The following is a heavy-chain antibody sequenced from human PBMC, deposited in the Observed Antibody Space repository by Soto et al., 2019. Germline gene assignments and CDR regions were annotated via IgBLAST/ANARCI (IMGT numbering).Heavy chain of an antibody. CDR3: ARQPLGAATVTSVINWFEP. CDR2: IYYSGST. J-gene: IGHJ5*02. V-gene: IGHV4-39*01. Sequence: QLQLQESGPGLVKPSETLSLTCTVSGGSISSSSSYWGWIRQPPGKGLEWIGDIYYSGSTNYNPSLKSRVTISVGTSKTQFSLKLNSVTAAATAVYYCARQPLGAATVTSVINWFEPWGQGALVTVSS. D-gene: IGHD4-17*01. CDR1: GGSISSSSSY.